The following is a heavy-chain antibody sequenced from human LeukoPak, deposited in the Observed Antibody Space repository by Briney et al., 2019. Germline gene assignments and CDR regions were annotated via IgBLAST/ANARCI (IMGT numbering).Heavy chain of an antibody. J-gene: IGHJ6*03. Sequence: PSETLSLTCAVYGGSFSGYYWSWIRQPPGKGLEWIGEINHSGSTNYNPSLKSRVTISVDTSKNQFSLRLRSVTAADTAVYFCARGRVSSSTWYSTYYYYFYMDLWGKGTTVTVSS. V-gene: IGHV4-34*01. D-gene: IGHD6-13*01. CDR3: ARGRVSSSTWYSTYYYYFYMDL. CDR2: INHSGST. CDR1: GGSFSGYY.